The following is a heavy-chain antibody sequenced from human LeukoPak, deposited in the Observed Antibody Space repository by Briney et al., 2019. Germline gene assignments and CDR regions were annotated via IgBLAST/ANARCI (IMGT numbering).Heavy chain of an antibody. CDR3: AREVDGDSGGYFED. CDR2: MSKSGKT. CDR1: GGSVSNYF. D-gene: IGHD4-17*01. Sequence: SETLSLTCTVSGGSVSNYFWSWIRQPPEKGLEWIGYMSKSGKTNYNPALKSQVSILGDTSKNEISLKLSSVTAADTAVYYCAREVDGDSGGYFEDWGQGTRVTVSS. J-gene: IGHJ4*02. V-gene: IGHV4-59*02.